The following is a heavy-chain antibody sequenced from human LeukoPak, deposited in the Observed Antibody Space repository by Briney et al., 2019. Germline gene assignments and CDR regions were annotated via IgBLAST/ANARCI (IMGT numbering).Heavy chain of an antibody. CDR1: GGSTSSSSYY. Sequence: SETLSLTCTVSGGSTSSSSYYWGWIRQPPGKGLEWIGSIYYSGSTYYNPCLKSRVTISVDTSKNQFSLKLSSVTAADTAVYYCASFWSGYYGANYGMDVWGQGTTVTVSS. V-gene: IGHV4-39*01. CDR2: IYYSGST. D-gene: IGHD3-3*01. CDR3: ASFWSGYYGANYGMDV. J-gene: IGHJ6*02.